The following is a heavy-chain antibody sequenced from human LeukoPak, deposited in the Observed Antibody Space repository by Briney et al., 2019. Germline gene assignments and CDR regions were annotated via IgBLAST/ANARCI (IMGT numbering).Heavy chain of an antibody. CDR2: ISWDGGST. D-gene: IGHD1-26*01. J-gene: IGHJ4*02. CDR3: AKDGGLYSGSYYIDY. V-gene: IGHV3-43D*04. Sequence: PGGSLSLSCAASGFTFDDYAMHWVRQAPGKGLEWVSLISWDGGSTYYADSVKGRFTISRDNSKNSLYLQMDSLRAEDTALYYCAKDGGLYSGSYYIDYWGQGTLVTVSS. CDR1: GFTFDDYA.